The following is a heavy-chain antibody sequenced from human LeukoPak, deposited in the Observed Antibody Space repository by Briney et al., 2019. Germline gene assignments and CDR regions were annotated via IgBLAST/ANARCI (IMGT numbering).Heavy chain of an antibody. Sequence: PSETLSLTCTVSGGSISSYYWSWIRQPPGKGLEWIGSLYYSLYYSGSTYYNPSLKSRVTISVDTSKNQFSLRLNSVTAADTAVYYCASVVGPTLPFDIWGQGTMVTVSS. D-gene: IGHD1-26*01. CDR3: ASVVGPTLPFDI. J-gene: IGHJ3*02. CDR2: LYYSLYYSGST. V-gene: IGHV4-39*01. CDR1: GGSISSYY.